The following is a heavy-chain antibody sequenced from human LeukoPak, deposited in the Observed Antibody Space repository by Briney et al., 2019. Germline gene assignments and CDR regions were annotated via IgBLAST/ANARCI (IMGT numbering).Heavy chain of an antibody. Sequence: SVKVSCKASGGTFSSYAISWVRQAPGQGLEWMGGIIPIFGTANYAQKFQGRVTITTDESTSTAYMELSSLRSEDTAVYYCARGERGSGWYKSRPNYYFDYWGQGTLVTVSS. J-gene: IGHJ4*02. CDR2: IIPIFGTA. D-gene: IGHD6-13*01. V-gene: IGHV1-69*05. CDR3: ARGERGSGWYKSRPNYYFDY. CDR1: GGTFSSYA.